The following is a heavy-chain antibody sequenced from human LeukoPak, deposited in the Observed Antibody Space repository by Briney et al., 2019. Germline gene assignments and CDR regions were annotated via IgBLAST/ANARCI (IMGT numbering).Heavy chain of an antibody. V-gene: IGHV3-30-3*01. J-gene: IGHJ4*02. CDR2: ISYDGSNK. CDR1: GFTFSSYA. Sequence: GRSLRLSCAASGFTFSSYAMHWVRQAPGKGLEWVAVISYDGSNKYYADSVKGRFTISRDSSKNTLYLQMNSLRAEDTAVYYCARDSLYYDILTGYYNGGIDYWGQGTLVTVSS. CDR3: ARDSLYYDILTGYYNGGIDY. D-gene: IGHD3-9*01.